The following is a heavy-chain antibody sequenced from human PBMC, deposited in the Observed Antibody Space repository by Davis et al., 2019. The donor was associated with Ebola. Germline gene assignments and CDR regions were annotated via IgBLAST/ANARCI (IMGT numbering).Heavy chain of an antibody. V-gene: IGHV4-61*01. CDR2: IYYSGST. CDR3: ARSRQLVWFDP. Sequence: SETLSLTCTVSGGSVSSGSYYWSWIRQPPGKGLEWIGYIYYSGSTNYNPSLKSRVTISVDTSKNQFSLKLSSVTAADTAVYYCARSRQLVWFDPWGQGTLVTVSS. J-gene: IGHJ5*02. CDR1: GGSVSSGSYY. D-gene: IGHD6-6*01.